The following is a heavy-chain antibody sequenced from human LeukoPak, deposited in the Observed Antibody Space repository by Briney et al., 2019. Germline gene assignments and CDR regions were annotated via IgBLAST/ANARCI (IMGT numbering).Heavy chain of an antibody. D-gene: IGHD4-23*01. CDR1: GGTFSSYA. V-gene: IGHV1-69*05. Sequence: SVKVSCKASGGTFSSYAISWVRQAPGQGLEWMGGIIPIFGTANYAQKFQGRVTITTDESTSTAYMELSSLRSEDTAVYYCARDRDYGGNVFGYWGQGTLVTVSS. CDR3: ARDRDYGGNVFGY. J-gene: IGHJ4*02. CDR2: IIPIFGTA.